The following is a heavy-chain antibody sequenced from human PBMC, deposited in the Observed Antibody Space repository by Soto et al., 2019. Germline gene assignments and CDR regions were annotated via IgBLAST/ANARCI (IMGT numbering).Heavy chain of an antibody. V-gene: IGHV3-30*12. CDR2: ISYDGIISYDGSNK. CDR3: AHPRGYGVFDAYDI. Sequence: GGSLRLSCAASGFTFSAYGMHWVRQAPGKGLDWVALISYDGIISYDGSNKYYADSVKGRFTISRDNSINTLYMQMNSLRTEDTAVYYCAHPRGYGVFDAYDIWGQGAMVTVSS. J-gene: IGHJ3*02. CDR1: GFTFSAYG. D-gene: IGHD4-17*01.